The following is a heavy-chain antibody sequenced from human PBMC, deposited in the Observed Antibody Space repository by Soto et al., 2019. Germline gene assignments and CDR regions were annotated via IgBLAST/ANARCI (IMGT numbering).Heavy chain of an antibody. V-gene: IGHV1-69*02. D-gene: IGHD6-13*01. CDR3: AKGMQLEPFYYYYALDV. CDR2: IIPMLGVT. Sequence: QVQLVQSGADVKKPGSSVKVSCKASGGTFDNCTITWVRQAPGQGLEWMGRIIPMLGVTNYAPKFQSRVTITADKFTTTASMALSGLRSEDTAVYYCAKGMQLEPFYYYYALDVWGQGTTVTVSS. J-gene: IGHJ6*02. CDR1: GGTFDNCT.